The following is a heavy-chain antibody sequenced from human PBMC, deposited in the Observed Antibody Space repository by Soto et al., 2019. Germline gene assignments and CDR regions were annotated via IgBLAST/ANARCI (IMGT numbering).Heavy chain of an antibody. D-gene: IGHD2-2*01. CDR1: GFTFSSYA. CDR2: ISGSGGST. J-gene: IGHJ6*03. V-gene: IGHV3-23*01. Sequence: QPGGSLRLSCAASGFTFSSYAMSWVRQAPGKGLEWVSAISGSGGSTYYADSVKGRFTISRDNSKNTLYLQMNSLRAEDTAVYYCAKGPPSRYCSSTSCYYYYYMDVWGKGTTVTVSS. CDR3: AKGPPSRYCSSTSCYYYYYMDV.